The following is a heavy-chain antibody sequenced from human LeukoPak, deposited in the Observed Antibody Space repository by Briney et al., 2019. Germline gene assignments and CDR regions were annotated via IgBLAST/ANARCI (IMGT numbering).Heavy chain of an antibody. CDR1: GDSVSSNSVT. CDR3: ARRLTQYDCFDP. V-gene: IGHV6-1*01. J-gene: IGHJ5*02. D-gene: IGHD2-2*01. CDR2: TYYRSTWYN. Sequence: SQTLSLTCSISGDSVSSNSVTWNSIRHSPSRGLEWLGRTYYRSTWYNDYAVSVRGRITVNPDTSKNQFSLHLNSVTPEDTAVYYCARRLTQYDCFDPWGQGILVTVSS.